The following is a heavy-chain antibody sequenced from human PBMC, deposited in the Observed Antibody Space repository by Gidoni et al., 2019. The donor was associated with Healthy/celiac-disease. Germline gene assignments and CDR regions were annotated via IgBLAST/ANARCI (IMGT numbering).Heavy chain of an antibody. V-gene: IGHV5-10-1*01. CDR3: ARRRDSSADQEDHDAFDI. Sequence: EVQLVQSGAEVKKPGESLRISCKGSGYSFTSYWISWVRQMPGKGLEWMGRIDPSDSYTNYSPSFQGHVTISADKSISTAYLQWSSLKASDTAMYYCARRRDSSADQEDHDAFDIWGQGTMVTVSS. J-gene: IGHJ3*02. CDR2: IDPSDSYT. CDR1: GYSFTSYW. D-gene: IGHD3-22*01.